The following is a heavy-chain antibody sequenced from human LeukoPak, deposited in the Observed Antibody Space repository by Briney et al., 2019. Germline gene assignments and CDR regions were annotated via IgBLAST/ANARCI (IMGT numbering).Heavy chain of an antibody. Sequence: GASVKVSCKDSGYTFTGYYMHWVRQAPGQGLEWMGWINPNSGGTNYAQKFQGRVTMTRDTSISTAYMELSRLRSDDTAVYYCARDPERWLQFRFYYYYGMDVWGQGTTVTVSS. J-gene: IGHJ6*02. D-gene: IGHD5-24*01. CDR2: INPNSGGT. V-gene: IGHV1-2*02. CDR1: GYTFTGYY. CDR3: ARDPERWLQFRFYYYYGMDV.